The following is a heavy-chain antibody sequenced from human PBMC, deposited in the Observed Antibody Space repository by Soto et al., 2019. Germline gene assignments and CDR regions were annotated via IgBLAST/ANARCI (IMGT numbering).Heavy chain of an antibody. V-gene: IGHV4-30-2*01. J-gene: IGHJ3*02. Sequence: LSLTCAVSGGSLSSSAYSWSWIRQTPGKGLEWIGFIYQSGSTYYNPSLKSRVTLSLDRPKNQISLKLTSVTAADTAVYYCARELLYYDSSGYSWDDAFDIWGQGTMVTVSS. CDR3: ARELLYYDSSGYSWDDAFDI. CDR2: IYQSGST. D-gene: IGHD3-22*01. CDR1: GGSLSSSAYS.